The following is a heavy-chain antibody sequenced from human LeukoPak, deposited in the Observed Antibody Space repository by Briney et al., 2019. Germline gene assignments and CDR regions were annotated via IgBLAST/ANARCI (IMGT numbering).Heavy chain of an antibody. CDR1: GFSLKTYG. CDR2: ISGSGGST. Sequence: GGSLRLSCEASGFSLKTYGMSWVRQAPGKGLEWVSGISGSGGSTYYADSVKGRFTISRHNSKNTLQMNSLRAEDTAVYYCASHFGDYGTYLDYWGQGTLVTASS. J-gene: IGHJ4*02. D-gene: IGHD4-17*01. CDR3: ASHFGDYGTYLDY. V-gene: IGHV3-23*01.